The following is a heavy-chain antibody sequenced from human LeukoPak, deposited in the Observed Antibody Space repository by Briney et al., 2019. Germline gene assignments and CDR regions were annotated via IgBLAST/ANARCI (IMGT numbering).Heavy chain of an antibody. D-gene: IGHD1-26*01. CDR2: MNPNSGNT. V-gene: IGHV1-8*02. Sequence: ASVKVSCKASGYTFTSYGISWVRQAPGQGLEWMGWMNPNSGNTGYAQKFQGRVTMTRNTSISTAYMELSSLRSEDTAVYYCARGDSGSYSDAFDIWGQGTMVTVSS. CDR3: ARGDSGSYSDAFDI. J-gene: IGHJ3*02. CDR1: GYTFTSYG.